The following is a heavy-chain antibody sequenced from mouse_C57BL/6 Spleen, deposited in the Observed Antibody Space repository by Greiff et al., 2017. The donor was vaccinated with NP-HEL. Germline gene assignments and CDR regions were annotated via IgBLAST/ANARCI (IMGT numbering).Heavy chain of an antibody. J-gene: IGHJ1*03. CDR3: ARSSTMVTTAAWYFDV. CDR2: IRNKANGYTT. Sequence: EVQLVESGGGLVQPGGSLSLSCAASGFTFTDYYMSWVRQPPGKALEWLGFIRNKANGYTTVYSASVKGRFTISRDNSQSILYLQMNALRAEDSATYYCARSSTMVTTAAWYFDVWGTGTTVTVSS. V-gene: IGHV7-3*01. D-gene: IGHD2-2*01. CDR1: GFTFTDYY.